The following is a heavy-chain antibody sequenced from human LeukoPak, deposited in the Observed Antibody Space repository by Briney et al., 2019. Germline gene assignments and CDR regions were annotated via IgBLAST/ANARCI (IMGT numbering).Heavy chain of an antibody. D-gene: IGHD3-10*02. Sequence: GGSLRLSCAASGFNFGKNWMSWVRQAPGKGLEWVANIKEDESEKYYADSVKGRFTIARDNSKSTLYLQLNSLTTEDTAVYYCARSYVLNFFNPWGQGTLVTVSS. CDR3: ARSYVLNFFNP. CDR1: GFNFGKNW. J-gene: IGHJ5*02. CDR2: IKEDESEK. V-gene: IGHV3-7*01.